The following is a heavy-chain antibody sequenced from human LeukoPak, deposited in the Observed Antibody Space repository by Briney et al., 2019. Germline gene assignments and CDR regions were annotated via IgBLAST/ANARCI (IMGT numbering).Heavy chain of an antibody. J-gene: IGHJ4*02. Sequence: GGSLRLSCAASGFTFSDYYMSWIRQAPGKGLEWVSYISSSGSTIYYADSVKGRFTISRDNAKNSLYLQMNSLRAEDTAVYYCAKGQIRVVPAACDYWGQGTLVTVSS. V-gene: IGHV3-11*01. CDR3: AKGQIRVVPAACDY. CDR2: ISSSGSTI. D-gene: IGHD2-2*01. CDR1: GFTFSDYY.